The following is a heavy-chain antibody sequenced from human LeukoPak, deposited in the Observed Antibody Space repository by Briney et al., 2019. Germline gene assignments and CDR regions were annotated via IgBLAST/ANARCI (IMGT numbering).Heavy chain of an antibody. J-gene: IGHJ4*02. V-gene: IGHV3-30*02. D-gene: IGHD2-15*01. Sequence: GGSLRLSCAASGFTFSSYGMHWVRQAPGKGLEWVAFIRYDGSNKWYADSVKGRFAISRDNSKNTLYLQMNSLKIEETAVYYCAKAMEYCSGGTCYSFPDWGQGSLVTVSS. CDR3: AKAMEYCSGGTCYSFPD. CDR2: IRYDGSNK. CDR1: GFTFSSYG.